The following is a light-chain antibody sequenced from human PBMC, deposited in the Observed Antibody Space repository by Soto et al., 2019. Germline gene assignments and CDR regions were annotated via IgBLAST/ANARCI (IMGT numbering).Light chain of an antibody. V-gene: IGKV2-30*01. CDR3: MQTAHWPYT. CDR2: KVF. CDR1: QSLVYADGNTY. J-gene: IGKJ2*01. Sequence: DVVMTQSPLSLPVTLGQSASISCTSSQSLVYADGNTYLNWLQQRPGQSPRRLIYKVFNRDSGVPDRFSGSASGGEFTLTISRVEAEDIGVYYCMQTAHWPYTFGRGTKVDIK.